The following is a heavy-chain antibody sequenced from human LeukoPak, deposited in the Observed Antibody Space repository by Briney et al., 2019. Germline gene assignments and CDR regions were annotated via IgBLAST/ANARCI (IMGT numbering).Heavy chain of an antibody. CDR3: AKGQLGYYGVDV. J-gene: IGHJ6*04. Sequence: GGSLRLSCAASGFTFDDYAMHWVRQAPGKGLEWVSPISWDGGSTYYADSVKGRFTISRDNSKNSLYLQMNSLRDEDSALYYCAKGQLGYYGVDVWGKGTTVTVSS. CDR2: ISWDGGST. V-gene: IGHV3-43D*04. D-gene: IGHD6-13*01. CDR1: GFTFDDYA.